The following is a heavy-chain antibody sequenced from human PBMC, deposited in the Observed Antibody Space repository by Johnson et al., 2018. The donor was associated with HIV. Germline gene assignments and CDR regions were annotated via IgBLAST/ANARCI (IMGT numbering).Heavy chain of an antibody. CDR3: ARGGSMWGRLVLGEKGGAFDI. Sequence: EVQLVESGGGLVQPGGSLRLSCAASRFTFSRYWMSWVRQAPGKGLEWVANIKQDGSEKYYVDSVKGRFTISRDNAKNSLYLQMNSLRAEDTALYYCARGGSMWGRLVLGEKGGAFDIWGQGTMVTVSS. CDR1: RFTFSRYW. D-gene: IGHD3-16*01. J-gene: IGHJ3*02. CDR2: IKQDGSEK. V-gene: IGHV3-7*01.